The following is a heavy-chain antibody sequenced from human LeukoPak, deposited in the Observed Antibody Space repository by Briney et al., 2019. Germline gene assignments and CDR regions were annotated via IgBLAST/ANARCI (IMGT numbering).Heavy chain of an antibody. J-gene: IGHJ4*02. V-gene: IGHV1-46*01. CDR1: KYTFTSYY. CDR3: ARLPGDGYDDY. Sequence: ASLKGSCKASKYTFTSYYMDCGRQAPGQRLEWMGIINPSGGSTSYAQKFQGRVTMTRDTSTSTVYMELSSLRSEDTAVYYCARLPGDGYDDYWGQGTLVTVSP. CDR2: INPSGGST. D-gene: IGHD5-24*01.